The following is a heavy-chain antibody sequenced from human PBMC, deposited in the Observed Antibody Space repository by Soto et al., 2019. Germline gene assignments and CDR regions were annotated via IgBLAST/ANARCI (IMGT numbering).Heavy chain of an antibody. CDR3: ARLGMVRGVISEGPKDYYYYYYMDV. CDR1: GYIFTSYD. V-gene: IGHV1-8*01. CDR2: MNPNSGNT. Sequence: ASVKVSCKASGYIFTSYDINWVRQATGQGLEWMGWMNPNSGNTGYAQKFQGRVTMTRNTSISTAYMELSSLRSEDTAVYYCARLGMVRGVISEGPKDYYYYYYMDVWGKGTTVTVSS. J-gene: IGHJ6*03. D-gene: IGHD3-10*01.